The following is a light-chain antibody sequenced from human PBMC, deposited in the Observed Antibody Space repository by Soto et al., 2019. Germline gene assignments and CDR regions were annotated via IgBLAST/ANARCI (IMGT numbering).Light chain of an antibody. Sequence: EIVLTQSPGTLSLSPGERATLSCRASQSVSNNYLAWYQQKPGQAPRLLIYGASNRATGIPDRFSGGGSGTDFTLTISRLEPEDFAVYYCQQFSSYPLTFGGGTQFDIK. CDR3: QQFSSYPLT. J-gene: IGKJ4*01. V-gene: IGKV3-20*01. CDR1: QSVSNNY. CDR2: GAS.